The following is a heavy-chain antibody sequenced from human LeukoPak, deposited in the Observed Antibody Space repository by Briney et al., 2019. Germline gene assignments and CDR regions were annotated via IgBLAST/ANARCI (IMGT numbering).Heavy chain of an antibody. CDR3: ARIELVPGEAYYYYGLDV. CDR2: IDPSDSYT. V-gene: IGHV5-10-1*01. J-gene: IGHJ6*02. D-gene: IGHD6-6*01. CDR1: GYSFTSYW. Sequence: GESLKFSCKASGYSFTSYWISWVRQMPGKGLEWMGRIDPSDSYTNYSPSFQGHVTISADKSISTAYLQWSSLKASDTAMYYCARIELVPGEAYYYYGLDVWGQGTTVIVSS.